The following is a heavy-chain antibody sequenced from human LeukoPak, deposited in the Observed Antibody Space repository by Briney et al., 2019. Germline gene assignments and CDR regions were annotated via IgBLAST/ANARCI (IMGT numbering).Heavy chain of an antibody. CDR1: GGSISSYY. Sequence: SETLSLTCTVSGGSISSYYWSWIRQPAGKGLEWIGRIYTSGSTNYNPSLKSRVTMSVDTSKNQFSLKLSSVTAADTAVYYCARAPVAGSSWYTYYFDYWGQGTLVTVSS. CDR3: ARAPVAGSSWYTYYFDY. D-gene: IGHD6-13*01. J-gene: IGHJ4*02. CDR2: IYTSGST. V-gene: IGHV4-4*07.